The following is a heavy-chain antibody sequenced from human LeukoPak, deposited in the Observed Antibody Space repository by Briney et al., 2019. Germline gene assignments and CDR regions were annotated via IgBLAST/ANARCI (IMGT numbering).Heavy chain of an antibody. V-gene: IGHV3-21*01. CDR1: GFTFSSYS. CDR3: ASFIAAAGEPHYYYGMDV. Sequence: GGSLRLSCAASGFTFSSYSMNWVRQAPGKGLEWVSSISSSSSYIYYAASVKGRFTISRDNAKNSLYLQMNSLRAEDTAVYYCASFIAAAGEPHYYYGMDVWGQGTTVTVSS. J-gene: IGHJ6*02. CDR2: ISSSSSYI. D-gene: IGHD6-13*01.